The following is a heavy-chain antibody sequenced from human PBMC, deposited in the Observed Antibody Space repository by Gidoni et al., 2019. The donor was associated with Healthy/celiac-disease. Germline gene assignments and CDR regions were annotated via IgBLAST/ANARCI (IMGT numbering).Heavy chain of an antibody. V-gene: IGHV4-4*02. Sequence: QVQLQESGPGLVKPSGTLSLTCAVSGGPISSSNWWSWVRQPPGKGLEWIGEIYHSGSTNYNPSLKSRVTISVDKSKNQFSLKLSSVTAADTAVYYCARDGYTDSSGYYYYGMDVWGQGTTVTVSS. D-gene: IGHD3-22*01. CDR2: IYHSGST. CDR3: ARDGYTDSSGYYYYGMDV. CDR1: GGPISSSNW. J-gene: IGHJ6*02.